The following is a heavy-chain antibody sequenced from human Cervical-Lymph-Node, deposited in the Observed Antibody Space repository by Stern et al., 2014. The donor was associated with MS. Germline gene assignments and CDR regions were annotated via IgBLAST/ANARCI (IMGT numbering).Heavy chain of an antibody. J-gene: IGHJ4*02. CDR2: INPSGGST. V-gene: IGHV1-46*01. Sequence: QMQLVQSGAEVKMPGASVKVSCKASGYTFTDYYMHWVRQAPGQGLEWMGIINPSGGSTSYAQKFQGRVTMTRDTSTSTVYMELSSLRSEDTAVYYCAREDGGWYVADYWGQGTLVTVSS. D-gene: IGHD6-19*01. CDR3: AREDGGWYVADY. CDR1: GYTFTDYY.